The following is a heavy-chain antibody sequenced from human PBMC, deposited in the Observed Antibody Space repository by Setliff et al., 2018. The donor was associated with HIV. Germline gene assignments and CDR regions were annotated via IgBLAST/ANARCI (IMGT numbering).Heavy chain of an antibody. CDR2: IYTSGST. D-gene: IGHD3-22*01. Sequence: SETLSLTCTVSGGSISSYYWSWIRQPPGKGLEWIGYIYTSGSTNYNPSLKSRVTMSVDTSKNQFPLKLSSVTAEDTAVYYCARASYYYDSSGWVDYWGQGTLVTVSS. CDR1: GGSISSYY. CDR3: ARASYYYDSSGWVDY. J-gene: IGHJ4*02. V-gene: IGHV4-4*09.